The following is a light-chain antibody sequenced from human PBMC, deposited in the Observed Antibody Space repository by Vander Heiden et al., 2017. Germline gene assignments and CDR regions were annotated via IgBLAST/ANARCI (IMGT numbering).Light chain of an antibody. Sequence: SYDLTQPPSVAVSPGQTASITCSGEMWGNKYTGGYQQKSGQVLVLVMYEDNKRPSGIPERFSGSNSGTTATLTISGTQAMDDAYYYCQEWDSTTFVFGTGTKLTVL. CDR2: EDN. V-gene: IGLV3-1*01. J-gene: IGLJ1*01. CDR3: QEWDSTTFV. CDR1: MWGNKY.